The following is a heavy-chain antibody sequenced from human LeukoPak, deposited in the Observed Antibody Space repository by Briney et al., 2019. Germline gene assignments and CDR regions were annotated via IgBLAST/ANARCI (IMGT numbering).Heavy chain of an antibody. J-gene: IGHJ3*02. Sequence: ASVKVSCKVSGYTLTELSMHWVRQAPGKGLEWMGGFDPEDGETIYAQKFQGRVTMTEDTSTDTAYMELSSLRSEDTAVYYCAKRILTGLGYDAFDIWGQGTMVTVSS. CDR1: GYTLTELS. CDR3: AKRILTGLGYDAFDI. CDR2: FDPEDGET. V-gene: IGHV1-24*01. D-gene: IGHD3-9*01.